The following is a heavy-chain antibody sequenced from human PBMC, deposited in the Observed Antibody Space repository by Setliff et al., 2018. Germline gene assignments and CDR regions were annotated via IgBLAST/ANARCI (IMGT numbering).Heavy chain of an antibody. CDR3: ARSPPNRGVGQGHHMDV. J-gene: IGHJ6*03. V-gene: IGHV1-18*01. D-gene: IGHD1-26*01. CDR2: ISPYNGDT. CDR1: GYIFNTFG. Sequence: GASVKVSCKASGYIFNTFGINWMRRAPGQGLEWIGWISPYNGDTKCAQNLQGRVTLTTDTSTSTAYVEVRSLRSDDTAVYYCARSPPNRGVGQGHHMDVWGKGTTVTVSS.